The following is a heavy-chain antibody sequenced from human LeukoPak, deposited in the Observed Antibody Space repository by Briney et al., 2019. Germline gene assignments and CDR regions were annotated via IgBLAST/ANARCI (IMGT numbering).Heavy chain of an antibody. D-gene: IGHD4-23*01. CDR1: VDSINNTSYY. CDR3: ASLTTYGASSVAFDV. Sequence: PSETLSLTCTVSVDSINNTSYYWGWIRQPPGRGLEWIGSIYFSGRPYYYNPPLESRVTISVDTSKNQFSLKVTAVTAADSDVYYFASLTTYGASSVAFDVWGQGTVVTVSS. V-gene: IGHV4-39*01. J-gene: IGHJ3*01. CDR2: IYFSGRPY.